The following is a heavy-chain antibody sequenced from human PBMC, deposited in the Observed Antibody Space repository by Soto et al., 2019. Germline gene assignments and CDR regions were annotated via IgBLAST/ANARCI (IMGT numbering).Heavy chain of an antibody. CDR1: GFTFSSYA. Sequence: EVQILESGGDLVQPGGSLRLSCAASGFTFSSYAMSWVRQAPGKGLEWVSGISGSGGSTYYADSVKGRFSISRDTSKNTLYLQMNSLRAEDTAIYYCARVRGYIVVVPAARTYFDSWGQGILVLVSS. J-gene: IGHJ4*02. V-gene: IGHV3-23*01. CDR2: ISGSGGST. CDR3: ARVRGYIVVVPAARTYFDS. D-gene: IGHD2-2*01.